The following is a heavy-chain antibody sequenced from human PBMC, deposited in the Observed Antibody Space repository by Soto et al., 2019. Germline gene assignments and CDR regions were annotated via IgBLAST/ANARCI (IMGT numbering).Heavy chain of an antibody. CDR3: ARDIRRTRGSYYELDY. D-gene: IGHD1-26*01. J-gene: IGHJ4*02. V-gene: IGHV3-73*01. CDR1: GDSFSDSA. Sequence: GGSLRLSCAVSGDSFSDSAMHWVRQASGKGLECIGLIRSKTYNYEIIYAASVSGRFTISRDDSKSTAYLQMNSLKTDDTAVYYCARDIRRTRGSYYELDYWGQGTLVTVSS. CDR2: IRSKTYNYEI.